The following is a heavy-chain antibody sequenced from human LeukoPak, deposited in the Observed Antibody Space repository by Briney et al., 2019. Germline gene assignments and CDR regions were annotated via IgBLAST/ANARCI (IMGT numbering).Heavy chain of an antibody. CDR2: ISSSSSYI. J-gene: IGHJ4*02. Sequence: GGSLRLSCAASGFTFSSYSMNWVRQAPGKGLEWVSSISSSSSYIYYADSVKGRITISRDNAKNTLYLQMGSLRVEDMAVYYCARRPVSSLYYFDYWGQGALVTVPS. CDR1: GFTFSSYS. CDR3: ARRPVSSLYYFDY. V-gene: IGHV3-21*01. D-gene: IGHD2-8*01.